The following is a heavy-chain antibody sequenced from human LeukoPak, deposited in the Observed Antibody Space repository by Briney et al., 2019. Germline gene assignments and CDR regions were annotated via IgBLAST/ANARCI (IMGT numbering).Heavy chain of an antibody. D-gene: IGHD1-26*01. CDR2: IYSGGST. V-gene: IGHV3-66*01. Sequence: GGSLRLSCAASGFTVSSNYMSWVRQAPGKGLEWVSVIYSGGSTYYADSVKGRFTISRDNSKNTLYLQMNSLRAEDTAVYYRAAEWELLRRASPGALFGFDYWGQGTLVTVSS. CDR3: AAEWELLRRASPGALFGFDY. J-gene: IGHJ4*02. CDR1: GFTVSSNY.